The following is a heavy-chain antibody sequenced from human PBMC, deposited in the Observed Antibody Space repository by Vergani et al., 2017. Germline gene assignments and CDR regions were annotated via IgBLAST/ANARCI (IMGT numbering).Heavy chain of an antibody. CDR2: IIPLFGIA. Sequence: QVQLVQSGAEVKKPGSSVKVSCKASGGTFSSYAISWVRQAPGQGLEWMGGIIPLFGIANYAQKFQGRVTITEDKYTSTAYLELSSLRSEDTAVYYCASSYSSGWYNYYYGMDVWGQGTTVTVSS. V-gene: IGHV1-69*17. CDR3: ASSYSSGWYNYYYGMDV. CDR1: GGTFSSYA. J-gene: IGHJ6*02. D-gene: IGHD6-19*01.